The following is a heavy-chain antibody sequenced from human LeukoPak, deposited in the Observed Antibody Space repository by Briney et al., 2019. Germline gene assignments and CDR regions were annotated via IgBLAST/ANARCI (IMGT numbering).Heavy chain of an antibody. V-gene: IGHV4-34*01. J-gene: IGHJ4*02. CDR3: ASRGVYILTGRFDY. CDR2: INHPGST. CDR1: GGSFSGYY. Sequence: SETLSLTCAVYGGSFSGYYWSGIRQPPGKGLECIGEINHPGSTNYNPSLKSRVTISIDTSKNQSPLKLSSVPAADTAVYYCASRGVYILTGRFDYWGQGTLVTVSS. D-gene: IGHD3-9*01.